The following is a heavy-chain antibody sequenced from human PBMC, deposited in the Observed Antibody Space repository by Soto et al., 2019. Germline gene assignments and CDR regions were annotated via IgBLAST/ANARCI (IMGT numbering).Heavy chain of an antibody. V-gene: IGHV1-69*13. CDR3: ARGSYNGYNLPHAFDI. Sequence: ASVKVSCKASGGTFSSYAISWVRQAPGQGLEWMGGIIPIFGTANYAQKFQGRVTITADESTSTAYMELSSLRPEDTAVYYCARGSYNGYNLPHAFDIWGQGTMVTVSS. CDR1: GGTFSSYA. CDR2: IIPIFGTA. D-gene: IGHD5-12*01. J-gene: IGHJ3*02.